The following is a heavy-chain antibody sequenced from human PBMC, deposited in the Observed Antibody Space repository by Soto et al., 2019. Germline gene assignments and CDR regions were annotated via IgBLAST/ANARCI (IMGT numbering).Heavy chain of an antibody. D-gene: IGHD1-26*01. CDR3: AGLGGAQTKTKFVY. CDR1: GGSFSGYY. J-gene: IGHJ4*02. V-gene: IGHV4-34*01. Sequence: SETLSLTCAVYGGSFSGYYWSWIRQPPGKGLEWIGEINHSGSTNYNPSLKSRVTISVDTSKNQFSLKLSSVTAADTAVYYCAGLGGAQTKTKFVYWGQGTLVTVSS. CDR2: INHSGST.